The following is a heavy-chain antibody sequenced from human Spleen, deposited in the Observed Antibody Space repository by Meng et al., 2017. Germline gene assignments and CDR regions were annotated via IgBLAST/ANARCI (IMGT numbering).Heavy chain of an antibody. CDR2: IYHNGDT. V-gene: IGHV4-59*01. CDR1: DDSISSYY. J-gene: IGHJ4*02. D-gene: IGHD3-10*01. Sequence: SETLSLTCTVSDDSISSYYWNWIRQPPGKGLEWIGFIYHNGDTNYNPSLKSRVTISVDTSKNQFSLKLVSVTAADTAVYYCARFGSGTKLYFDSWGQGSLVTVSS. CDR3: ARFGSGTKLYFDS.